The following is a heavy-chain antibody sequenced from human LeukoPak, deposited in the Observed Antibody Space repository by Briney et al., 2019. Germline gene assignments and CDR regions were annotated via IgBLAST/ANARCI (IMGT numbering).Heavy chain of an antibody. V-gene: IGHV3-33*01. CDR2: IWYDGSNK. Sequence: GGSLRLSCAASGFTFSSYGMHWVRQAPGKGLEWVAVIWYDGSNKYYADSVKGRFTISRDNSKNTLYLQMNSLRAEDTAVYYCAREGDYGSPLDVWGQGTTVTVSS. CDR3: AREGDYGSPLDV. D-gene: IGHD3-10*01. J-gene: IGHJ6*02. CDR1: GFTFSSYG.